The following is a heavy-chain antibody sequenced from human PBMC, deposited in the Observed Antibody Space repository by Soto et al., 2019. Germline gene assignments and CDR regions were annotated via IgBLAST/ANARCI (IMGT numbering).Heavy chain of an antibody. D-gene: IGHD3-10*02. V-gene: IGHV3-74*01. Sequence: EVQLVESGGGLVQPGGSLRLSCAASGFTFSSYWMHWVRQAPGKGLVWVSRINYDGSSTSYADSVKGRVTISRDNAKNTCYLQRSSLKGEDTAWYYCAREDPDVTLQYWGQGTLATVSS. CDR1: GFTFSSYW. J-gene: IGHJ4*02. CDR3: AREDPDVTLQY. CDR2: INYDGSST.